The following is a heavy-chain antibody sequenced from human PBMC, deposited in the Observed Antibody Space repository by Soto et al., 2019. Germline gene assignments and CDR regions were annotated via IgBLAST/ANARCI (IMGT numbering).Heavy chain of an antibody. V-gene: IGHV4-34*01. CDR3: ASLTGTTLYNWFDP. CDR2: INHSGST. CDR1: GGSFSGYY. J-gene: IGHJ5*02. Sequence: QVQLQQWGAGLLKPSETLSLTCAVYGGSFSGYYWSWIRQPPGKGLEWIGEINHSGSTKYTPSLNSRVPISLDTYKNQFSLKLSSVTAADTAVYYCASLTGTTLYNWFDPWGQGTLVTVSS. D-gene: IGHD1-1*01.